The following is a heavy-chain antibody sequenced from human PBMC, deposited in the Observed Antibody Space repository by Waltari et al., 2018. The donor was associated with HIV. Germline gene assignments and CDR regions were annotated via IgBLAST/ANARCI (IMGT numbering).Heavy chain of an antibody. V-gene: IGHV3-21*01. Sequence: EVQLVESGGGLVKPGGSLRLSCAASGFTFSSYSMNWVRQAPGKGLEWVSSISSSSSYIYYADSVKGRFTISRDNDKNSLYLQMNSLRAEDTAVYYCARDGYDYPLGYFDLWGRGTLVTVSS. D-gene: IGHD5-12*01. CDR1: GFTFSSYS. CDR2: ISSSSSYI. CDR3: ARDGYDYPLGYFDL. J-gene: IGHJ2*01.